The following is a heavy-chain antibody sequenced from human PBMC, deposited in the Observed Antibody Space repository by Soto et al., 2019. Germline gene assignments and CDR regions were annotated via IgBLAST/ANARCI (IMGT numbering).Heavy chain of an antibody. CDR1: GFSLTTRGVG. Sequence: QITLKESGQTLVKPTQILTLTCTFSGFSLTTRGVGVGWIRQPPGEALEWLALIYWDDDERYSPSLGSRLTITKDTTKNQVVLTMTNMEPVDTGTYYCAHSYSSSPDDGFDVWGQGTRVTVSS. CDR2: IYWDDDE. CDR3: AHSYSSSPDDGFDV. V-gene: IGHV2-5*02. J-gene: IGHJ3*01. D-gene: IGHD6-6*01.